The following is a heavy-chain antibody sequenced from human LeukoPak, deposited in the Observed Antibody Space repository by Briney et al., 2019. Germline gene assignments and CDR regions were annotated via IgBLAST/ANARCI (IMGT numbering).Heavy chain of an antibody. D-gene: IGHD1-26*01. CDR3: AKHRSIATYYTFDH. V-gene: IGHV3-23*01. CDR1: GFTFNNYV. J-gene: IGHJ4*02. Sequence: GGSLRLACAASGFTFNNYVMTWVRQAPGKGLEWVSSISASAAMTYYADSVRGRFTVSRDNSNNTLYLQMSSLTAADTAVYYCAKHRSIATYYTFDHWGQGTLVTVSS. CDR2: ISASAAMT.